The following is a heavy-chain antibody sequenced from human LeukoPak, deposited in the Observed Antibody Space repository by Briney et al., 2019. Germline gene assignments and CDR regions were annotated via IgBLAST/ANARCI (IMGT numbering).Heavy chain of an antibody. J-gene: IGHJ4*02. V-gene: IGHV1-18*01. CDR1: GYNLISYG. Sequence: ASVKVSCKASGYNLISYGIIWVRQAPGQGLEWMGWISAYNVNTNYAQKFQGRVTMTTDKSKSTDYMELRSLKSDDTAVYFCARPYDTSGYYIYYLDYWGRGTLVSVSS. CDR2: ISAYNVNT. CDR3: ARPYDTSGYYIYYLDY. D-gene: IGHD3-22*01.